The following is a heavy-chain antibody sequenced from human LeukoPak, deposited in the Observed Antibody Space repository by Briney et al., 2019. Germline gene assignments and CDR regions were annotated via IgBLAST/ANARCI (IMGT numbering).Heavy chain of an antibody. CDR1: GFTFSSYS. Sequence: PGGSLRLSCAVSGFTFSSYSMNRVRQAPGKGLEWVSSISSSSSSIYYADSVKGRFSISRDNAQNSLYLQMNSLRAEDTAVYYCARDLLEAPSFLEWLPQYYFDYWGQGTLVTVSS. J-gene: IGHJ4*02. CDR3: ARDLLEAPSFLEWLPQYYFDY. V-gene: IGHV3-21*06. CDR2: ISSSSSSI. D-gene: IGHD3-3*01.